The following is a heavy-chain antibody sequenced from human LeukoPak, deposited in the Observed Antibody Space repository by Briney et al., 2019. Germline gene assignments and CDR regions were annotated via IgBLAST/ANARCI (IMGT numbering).Heavy chain of an antibody. CDR1: GFTFSSYS. D-gene: IGHD6-19*01. V-gene: IGHV3-21*01. CDR2: ISSSSSYI. CDR3: ARVGSSGWDYYMDV. J-gene: IGHJ6*03. Sequence: GGSLRLSCAASGFTFSSYSMNWVRQAPGKGLEWVSSISSSSSYIYYADSVKGRFTISRDNAKNLLYLQMNSLRAEDTAVYYCARVGSSGWDYYMDVWGKGTTVTVSS.